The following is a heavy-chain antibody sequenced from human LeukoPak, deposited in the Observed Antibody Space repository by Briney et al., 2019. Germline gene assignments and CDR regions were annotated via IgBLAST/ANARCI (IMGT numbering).Heavy chain of an antibody. J-gene: IGHJ5*02. V-gene: IGHV5-51*01. Sequence: GESLKISCQGSGYSFTSYWIGWVRQMPGKGLEWMGIIYPGDSDTRYSPSFQGQVTISADKSISTAYLQWSSLKASDTAMYYCARLPGLLWFGESPAAWFDPWGQGTLVTVSS. CDR1: GYSFTSYW. CDR2: IYPGDSDT. CDR3: ARLPGLLWFGESPAAWFDP. D-gene: IGHD3-10*01.